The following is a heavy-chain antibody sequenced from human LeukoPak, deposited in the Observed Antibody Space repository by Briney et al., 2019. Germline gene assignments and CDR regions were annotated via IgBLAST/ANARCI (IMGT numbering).Heavy chain of an antibody. CDR2: ISWNSGSI. CDR1: GFTFDDYA. J-gene: IGHJ4*02. CDR3: AKDKYGSGSYFDY. V-gene: IGHV3-9*01. D-gene: IGHD3-10*01. Sequence: GGSLRLSCAASGFTFDDYAMHWVRQAPGKGLEWVSGISWNSGSIGYADSVKGRFTISRDNAKNSLYLQMNSLRAEDTALYYCAKDKYGSGSYFDYWGQGTPVTVSS.